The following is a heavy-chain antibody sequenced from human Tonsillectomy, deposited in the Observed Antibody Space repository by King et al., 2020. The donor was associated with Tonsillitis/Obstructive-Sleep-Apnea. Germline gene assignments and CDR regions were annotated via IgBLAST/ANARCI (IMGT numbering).Heavy chain of an antibody. CDR1: GYTFTSYD. D-gene: IGHD3-3*01. CDR3: ARGGTTIFGVRPAARNWFDP. J-gene: IGHJ5*02. CDR2: MNPNSGNT. V-gene: IGHV1-8*01. Sequence: VQLVESGAEVKKPGASVKVSCKASGYTFTSYDINWVRQATGQGLEWMGWMNPNSGNTGYAQKFQGRVTMTRNTSISTAYMELSSLRSEDTAVYYCARGGTTIFGVRPAARNWFDPWGQGTLVTVSS.